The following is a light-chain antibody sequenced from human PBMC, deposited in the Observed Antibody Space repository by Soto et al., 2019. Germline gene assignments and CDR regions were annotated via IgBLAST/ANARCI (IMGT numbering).Light chain of an antibody. J-gene: IGKJ2*01. CDR3: KQATQSYT. Sequence: DIVLTQTPLSSPVTLGQPASISCRSTQSLVHSYGNTYLTWLQQRPGQPPRPLTYMISNRFSRVPDRFSGSAAGTCFTLKISRVEAEDVGVYYCKQATQSYTFGQGTKLEIK. CDR1: QSLVHSYGNTY. CDR2: MIS. V-gene: IGKV2-24*01.